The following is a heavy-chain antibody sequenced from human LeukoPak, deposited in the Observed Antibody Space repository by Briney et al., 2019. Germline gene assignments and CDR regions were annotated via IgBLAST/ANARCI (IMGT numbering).Heavy chain of an antibody. D-gene: IGHD2-2*01. Sequence: GGSLRLSCAASGFNFSDYYMTWIRQAPGKGLEWVSYINSDGNTVYYAESLKDRFTISRDNAKNSLFLQLNSLRVEDTAVYYCARDRVPAAIEDAFDVWGQGTMVTVSS. CDR2: INSDGNTV. V-gene: IGHV3-11*01. J-gene: IGHJ3*01. CDR3: ARDRVPAAIEDAFDV. CDR1: GFNFSDYY.